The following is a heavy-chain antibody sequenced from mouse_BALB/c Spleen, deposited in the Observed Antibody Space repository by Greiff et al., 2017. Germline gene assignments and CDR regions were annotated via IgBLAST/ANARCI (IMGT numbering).Heavy chain of an antibody. Sequence: EVQLQESGGGLVKPGGSLKLSCAASGFTFSSYAMSWVRQTPEKRLEWVASISSGGSTYYPDSVKGRFTISRDNARNILYLQMSSLRSEDTAMYYCAREDDSWFAYWGQGTLVTVSA. V-gene: IGHV5-6-5*01. CDR1: GFTFSSYA. J-gene: IGHJ3*01. D-gene: IGHD2-4*01. CDR3: AREDDSWFAY. CDR2: ISSGGST.